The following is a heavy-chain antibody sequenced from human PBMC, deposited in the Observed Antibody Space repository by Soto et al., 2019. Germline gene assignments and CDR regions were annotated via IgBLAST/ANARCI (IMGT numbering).Heavy chain of an antibody. CDR2: IIPIFGTA. D-gene: IGHD5-18*01. CDR3: ARDKDVGYRYGYYYFDY. Sequence: SVNVSCKASGVTFSSYAISWVLQAPGQGLEWMGGIIPIFGTANYAQKFQGRVTITADESTSTAYMELSSLRSEDTAVYYCARDKDVGYRYGYYYFDYWGQGTLVTVSS. J-gene: IGHJ4*02. V-gene: IGHV1-69*13. CDR1: GVTFSSYA.